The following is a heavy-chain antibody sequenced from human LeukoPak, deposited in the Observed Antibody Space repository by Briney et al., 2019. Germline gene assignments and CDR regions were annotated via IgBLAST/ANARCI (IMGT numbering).Heavy chain of an antibody. V-gene: IGHV1-69*13. J-gene: IGHJ4*02. CDR1: GGTFSSYA. CDR2: IIPIFGTA. Sequence: SVKVSCKASGGTFSSYAIIWVRQAPGQGLEWMGGIIPIFGTANYAQKFQGRVTITADESTSTAYMELSSLRSEDTAVYYCARDRRGYGLYYFDYWGQGTLVTVSS. CDR3: ARDRRGYGLYYFDY. D-gene: IGHD5-18*01.